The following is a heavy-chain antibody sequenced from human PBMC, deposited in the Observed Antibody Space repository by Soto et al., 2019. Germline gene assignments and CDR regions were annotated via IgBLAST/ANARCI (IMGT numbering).Heavy chain of an antibody. J-gene: IGHJ4*02. CDR2: IYNGEST. Sequence: QVQLQESGPGLVKPSETMSLTCTASGGSISSRYWNWIRQPPGKGLEWIGHIYNGESTNYNPSLKRRXPXSXXTSKTQFSLKLGSVTAADAAVYYCAHTHGWPGFDYWGQGILVTVSS. D-gene: IGHD6-19*01. V-gene: IGHV4-59*01. CDR1: GGSISSRY. CDR3: AHTHGWPGFDY.